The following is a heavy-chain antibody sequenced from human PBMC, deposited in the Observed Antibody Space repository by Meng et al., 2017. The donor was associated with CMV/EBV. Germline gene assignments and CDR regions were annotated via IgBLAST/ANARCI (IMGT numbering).Heavy chain of an antibody. CDR1: GDSISGYY. Sequence: SETLSLTCTVSGDSISGYYWSWIRQPPGKGLEWIGHIHDSGSTYYNPSLKSRVTISVDTSKNQFSLQLSSVTAADTAVYYCERVREGFWSGFSTFDYGGQGTLVTVSS. V-gene: IGHV4-59*01. J-gene: IGHJ4*02. CDR2: IHDSGST. CDR3: ERVREGFWSGFSTFDY. D-gene: IGHD3-3*01.